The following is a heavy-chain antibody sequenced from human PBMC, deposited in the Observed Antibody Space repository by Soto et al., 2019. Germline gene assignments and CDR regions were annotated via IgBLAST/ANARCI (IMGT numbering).Heavy chain of an antibody. CDR2: FDPEDGET. Sequence: ASVKVSCKVSGYTLTELSMHWVRQAPGKGLEWMGGFDPEDGETIYAQKFQGRVTMTEDTSTDTAYMELSSLRSEDTAVYYCATAGFFVVGVAATKYCFAPGGRGPLVTVSS. CDR1: GYTLTELS. CDR3: ATAGFFVVGVAATKYCFAP. D-gene: IGHD2-15*01. V-gene: IGHV1-24*01. J-gene: IGHJ5*02.